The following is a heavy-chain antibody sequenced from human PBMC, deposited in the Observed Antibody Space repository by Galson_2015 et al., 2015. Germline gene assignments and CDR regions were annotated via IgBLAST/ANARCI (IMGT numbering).Heavy chain of an antibody. CDR2: ISYDGSNK. Sequence: SLRLSCAASGFTFSSYGMHWVRQAPGKGLEWVAVISYDGSNKYYADSVKGRFTISRDNSKNTLYLQMNSLRAEDTAVYYCAKAGNRVGALDYWGQGTLVTVSS. CDR1: GFTFSSYG. D-gene: IGHD1-26*01. CDR3: AKAGNRVGALDY. V-gene: IGHV3-30*18. J-gene: IGHJ4*02.